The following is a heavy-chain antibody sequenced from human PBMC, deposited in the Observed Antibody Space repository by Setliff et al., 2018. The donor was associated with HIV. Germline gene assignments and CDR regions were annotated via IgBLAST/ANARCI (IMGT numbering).Heavy chain of an antibody. V-gene: IGHV1-2*02. J-gene: IGHJ4*02. CDR2: ISPNNGDK. CDR3: ARQLSNSLDY. CDR1: GYSFTDYF. Sequence: ASVKVSCKASGYSFTDYFMHWVRQASGQGLEWMGWISPNNGDKNIPQSFQGRVTMTRDTSINTAYMELSGLRSDDTAMYYCARQLSNSLDYWGQGTLVTVSS. D-gene: IGHD7-27*01.